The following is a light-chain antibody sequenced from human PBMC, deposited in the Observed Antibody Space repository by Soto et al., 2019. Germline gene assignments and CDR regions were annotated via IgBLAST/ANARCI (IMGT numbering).Light chain of an antibody. CDR3: QHYNSYSEA. CDR2: KAS. J-gene: IGKJ1*01. CDR1: QTSSSW. V-gene: IGKV1-5*03. Sequence: DIQMSQSPSSVSASAGDRVTITCRASQTSSSWLAWYQQKPGKAPKLLIYKASTLKSGGPSRFSGSGSGTEFTLTISSLQPDDFATYYCQHYNSYSEAFGQGTKVDIK.